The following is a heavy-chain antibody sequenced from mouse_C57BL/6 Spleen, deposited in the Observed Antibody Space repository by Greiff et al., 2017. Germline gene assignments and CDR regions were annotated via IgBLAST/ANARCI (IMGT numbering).Heavy chain of an antibody. J-gene: IGHJ4*01. CDR3: ARSYDEYYYYAMDY. D-gene: IGHD1-1*01. CDR1: GFTFSDYG. V-gene: IGHV5-17*01. Sequence: EVQVVESGGGLVKPGGSLKLSCAASGFTFSDYGMHWVRQAPEKGLEWVAYISSGSSTTYYADTVKGRFTISRDNATNTLFLQMTSLRSEDTAMYYCARSYDEYYYYAMDYWGQGTSVTVSS. CDR2: ISSGSSTT.